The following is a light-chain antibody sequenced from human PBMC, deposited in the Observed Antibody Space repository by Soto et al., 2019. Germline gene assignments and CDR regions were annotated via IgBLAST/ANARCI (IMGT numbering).Light chain of an antibody. V-gene: IGKV2-28*01. J-gene: IGKJ5*01. Sequence: DIVLTQSPLSLPVTPGEPASISCRSSQSLLQSNGNNHVDWYLQRPGQSPQLLLYLASSRASGVPERFSGSGSDTEFSLEISRVEAEDVGVYYCLQAAQSPLTFGQGTRLEIK. CDR1: QSLLQSNGNNH. CDR2: LAS. CDR3: LQAAQSPLT.